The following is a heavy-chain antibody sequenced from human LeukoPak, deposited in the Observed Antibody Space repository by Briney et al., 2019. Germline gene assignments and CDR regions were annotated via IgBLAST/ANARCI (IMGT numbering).Heavy chain of an antibody. CDR1: GYTFTSYY. D-gene: IGHD6-25*01. Sequence: GASVKVSCKASGYTFTSYYMHWVRQAPAQGLEWVGIINPSCGSTSDAQKFPGRVTLTEDTSTSTVYMVLSRLRSEDTAVYYSAKDGSSGADFQHWGQGTLVTVSS. V-gene: IGHV1-46*01. CDR3: AKDGSSGADFQH. J-gene: IGHJ1*01. CDR2: INPSCGST.